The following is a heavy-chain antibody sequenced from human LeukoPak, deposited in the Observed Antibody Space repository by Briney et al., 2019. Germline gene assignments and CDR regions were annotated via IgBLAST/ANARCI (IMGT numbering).Heavy chain of an antibody. CDR3: ARDVGYYYDSSGYSRDNWFDP. D-gene: IGHD3-22*01. CDR2: IIPIFGTA. J-gene: IGHJ5*02. Sequence: SVKVSCKASGGTFSSYAISWVRQAPGQGLEWMGGIIPIFGTANYAQKFQGRVTITTDESTSTAYMELSSLRSEDTAVYYCARDVGYYYDSSGYSRDNWFDPWGQGTLVTVSS. V-gene: IGHV1-69*05. CDR1: GGTFSSYA.